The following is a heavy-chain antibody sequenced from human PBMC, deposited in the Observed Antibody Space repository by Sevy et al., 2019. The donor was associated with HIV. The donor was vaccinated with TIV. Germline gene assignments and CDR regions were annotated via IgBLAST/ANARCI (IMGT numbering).Heavy chain of an antibody. Sequence: ASVKVSCKASGYTFSGYYMHWVRQAPGQGLEWMGWINSKTGATKYAQKFQAWVTMTMDTSISTVYMEVSRLRLDDTAVYYCARAPSGYSSSWYDYWGQGTLVTVSS. J-gene: IGHJ4*02. CDR3: ARAPSGYSSSWYDY. D-gene: IGHD6-13*01. CDR1: GYTFSGYY. V-gene: IGHV1-2*04. CDR2: INSKTGAT.